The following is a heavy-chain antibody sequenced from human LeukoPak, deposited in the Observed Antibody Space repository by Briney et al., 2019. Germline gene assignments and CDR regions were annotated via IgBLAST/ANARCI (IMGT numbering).Heavy chain of an antibody. Sequence: GGSLRLSCAASGFTFTSYAMSWVRQAPGKGLEWVSAIRGSGDRTFYADSVKDRFTISRDNAKNSLSLQMNSLRADDAAVYYCARASSKQLAGYLPDGFDIWGKGTMVTVSS. J-gene: IGHJ3*02. D-gene: IGHD3-9*01. CDR3: ARASSKQLAGYLPDGFDI. CDR2: IRGSGDRT. V-gene: IGHV3-23*01. CDR1: GFTFTSYA.